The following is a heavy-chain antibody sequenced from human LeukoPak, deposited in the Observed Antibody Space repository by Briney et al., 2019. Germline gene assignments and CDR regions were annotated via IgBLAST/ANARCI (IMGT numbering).Heavy chain of an antibody. Sequence: PSETLSLTCTVSGGSFSSSSYYWGWIRQPPRKGLEWIGSIYYSGSTYYNPSLKSRVTISVDTSKNQFSLKLSSVTAADTAVYYCARQETYSSAADYWGQGTLVTVSS. CDR3: ARQETYSSAADY. J-gene: IGHJ4*02. CDR1: GGSFSSSSYY. V-gene: IGHV4-39*01. D-gene: IGHD6-19*01. CDR2: IYYSGST.